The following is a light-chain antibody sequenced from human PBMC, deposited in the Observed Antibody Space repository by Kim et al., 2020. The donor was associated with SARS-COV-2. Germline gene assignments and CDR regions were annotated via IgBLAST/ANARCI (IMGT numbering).Light chain of an antibody. CDR2: DVT. J-gene: IGLJ2*01. CDR3: CSYAGTYV. Sequence: QSALTQPRSVSGSPGQSVTISCTGTSSDVGGYNLVSWYQQHPGRAPELVIYDVTKRPAGVPARFSGSKSGNTASLTISGLQADDEADYYCCSYAGTYVFGGGTQLTVL. V-gene: IGLV2-11*01. CDR1: SSDVGGYNL.